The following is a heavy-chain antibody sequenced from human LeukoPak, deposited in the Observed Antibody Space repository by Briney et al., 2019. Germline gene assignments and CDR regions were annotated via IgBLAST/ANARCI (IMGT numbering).Heavy chain of an antibody. CDR3: ARARYCSSTSCYGSAGIYFDY. CDR2: IYYSGST. J-gene: IGHJ4*02. Sequence: SETLSLTCTVSGGSISSSSYYWGWIRQPPGKGLEWIGYIYYSGSTYYNPSLKSRVTISVDTSKNQFSLKLSSVTAADTAVYYCARARYCSSTSCYGSAGIYFDYWGQGTLVTVSS. V-gene: IGHV4-30-4*08. D-gene: IGHD2-2*01. CDR1: GGSISSSSYY.